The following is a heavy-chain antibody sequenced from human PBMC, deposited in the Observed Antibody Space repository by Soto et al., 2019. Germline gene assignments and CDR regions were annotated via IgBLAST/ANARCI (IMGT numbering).Heavy chain of an antibody. CDR3: VVAAGGWYVWFDP. Sequence: SVKVSCKASGGTFSSYAISWVRQAPGQGLEWMGGIIPIFGTANYAQKFQGRVTITADESTSTAYMELSSLRSEDTAVYYCVVAAGGWYVWFDPWGKGTLVTVPS. D-gene: IGHD6-19*01. J-gene: IGHJ5*02. CDR2: IIPIFGTA. V-gene: IGHV1-69*13. CDR1: GGTFSSYA.